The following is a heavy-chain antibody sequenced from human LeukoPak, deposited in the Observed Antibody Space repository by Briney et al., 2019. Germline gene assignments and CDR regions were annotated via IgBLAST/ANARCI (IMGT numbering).Heavy chain of an antibody. V-gene: IGHV3-23*01. CDR1: GFTFSSYA. Sequence: GGSLRLSCAASGFTFSSYAMSWVRQAPGKELEWVSAISGSGGSTYYADSVKGRFTISRDNSKNTLYLQMNSLRAEDTAVYYCAKDYTSHYYDSTGRPRGYFQHWGQGTLVTVSS. CDR2: ISGSGGST. J-gene: IGHJ1*01. D-gene: IGHD3-22*01. CDR3: AKDYTSHYYDSTGRPRGYFQH.